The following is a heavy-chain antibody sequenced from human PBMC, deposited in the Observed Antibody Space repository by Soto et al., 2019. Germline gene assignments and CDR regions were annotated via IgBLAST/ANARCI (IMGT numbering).Heavy chain of an antibody. V-gene: IGHV4-30-2*01. CDR3: AREGGGFSGNWFDP. CDR1: GGSISSGGYS. J-gene: IGHJ5*02. D-gene: IGHD3-10*01. Sequence: SETLFLTCAVSGGSISSGGYSWSWIRQPPGKGLEYIGYIYESGSTYYNPSLKSRVTISMDRSSNQFSLRLTSVTAADTAVYYCAREGGGFSGNWFDPWGQGTQVTVSS. CDR2: IYESGST.